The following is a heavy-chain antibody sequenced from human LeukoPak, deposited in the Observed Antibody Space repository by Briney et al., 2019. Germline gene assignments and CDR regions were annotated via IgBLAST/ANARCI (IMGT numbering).Heavy chain of an antibody. Sequence: GASVKVSCKASGYTFTGYYMHWVRQAPGQGLEWMGWINPNSGGTNYAQKFQGRVTMTRNTSISTAYMELSSLRSEDTAVYYCARGSSGYYPWDYWGQGTLVTVSS. J-gene: IGHJ4*02. CDR3: ARGSSGYYPWDY. CDR2: INPNSGGT. V-gene: IGHV1-2*02. D-gene: IGHD3-22*01. CDR1: GYTFTGYY.